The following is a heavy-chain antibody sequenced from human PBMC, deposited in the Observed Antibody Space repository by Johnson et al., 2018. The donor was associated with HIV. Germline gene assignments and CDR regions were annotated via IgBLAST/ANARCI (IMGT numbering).Heavy chain of an antibody. J-gene: IGHJ3*01. CDR2: IRYDGSNK. CDR1: GFTFSSYW. V-gene: IGHV3-30*02. Sequence: QVQLVESGGGSVQPGGSLRLSCAASGFTFSSYWMHWVRQAPGKGLEWVAFIRYDGSNKYYADSVKGRFTISRDNSKNTLYLQMDSLRAEDMAVYYCTIPYYYDSGGYQWGQGTMVTVSS. CDR3: TIPYYYDSGGYQ. D-gene: IGHD3-22*01.